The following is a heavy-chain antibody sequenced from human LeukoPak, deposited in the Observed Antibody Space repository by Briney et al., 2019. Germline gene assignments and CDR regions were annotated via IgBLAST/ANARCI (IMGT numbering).Heavy chain of an antibody. CDR3: AKESGKFDY. Sequence: GGSLRLSCAASGFTFSSYAMSWVRQAPGKGPEWVSLISADGGSTFSADSVKGRFSISRDNSKNSLYLQMNSLRSEDTAMYYCAKESGKFDYWGQGTLVAVSS. V-gene: IGHV3-43*02. CDR1: GFTFSSYA. J-gene: IGHJ4*02. CDR2: ISADGGST.